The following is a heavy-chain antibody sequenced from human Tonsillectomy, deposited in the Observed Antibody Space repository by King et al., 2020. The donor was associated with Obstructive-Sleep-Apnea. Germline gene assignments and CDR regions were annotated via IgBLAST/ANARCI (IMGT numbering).Heavy chain of an antibody. J-gene: IGHJ6*02. CDR3: ARDNHGLDV. CDR1: GFTFDDYA. Sequence: VQLVESGGGLVQPGRSLRLSCAASGFTFDDYAMHWVRQAPGKGLEGFSGIRWNSYSIDYADSVKGRFTIPRDNAKNCLLLQMNSLRGEDTASYYCARDNHGLDVWGQGTTVTVSS. V-gene: IGHV3-9*01. CDR2: IRWNSYSI.